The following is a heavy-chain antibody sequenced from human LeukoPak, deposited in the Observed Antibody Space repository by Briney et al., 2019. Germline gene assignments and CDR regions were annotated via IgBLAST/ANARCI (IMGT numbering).Heavy chain of an antibody. CDR1: GGSISSYY. CDR3: ARIAGGSGSFPFDY. Sequence: SETLSLTCTVSGGSISSYYWSWIRQPPGKGLEWIGYIYYSGSTNYNPSLKSRVTISVDTSKNQFSLKLSSVTAADTAVYYCARIAGGSGSFPFDYWGQGTLVTVSS. J-gene: IGHJ4*02. CDR2: IYYSGST. V-gene: IGHV4-59*01. D-gene: IGHD3-10*01.